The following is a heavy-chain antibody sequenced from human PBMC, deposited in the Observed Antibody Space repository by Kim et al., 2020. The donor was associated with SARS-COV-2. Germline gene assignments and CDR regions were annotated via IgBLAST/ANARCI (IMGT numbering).Heavy chain of an antibody. V-gene: IGHV1-8*01. CDR3: ARDFGFGERLPTHWFDP. J-gene: IGHJ5*02. D-gene: IGHD3-10*01. Sequence: ASVKVSCKASGYTFSNYDINWVRQAPGPGPAWMGWMAPNSGDTGLVQRFQGRVILTPHPSQAPAYLELRNLRFEDTAVYYCARDFGFGERLPTHWFDPWG. CDR2: MAPNSGDT. CDR1: GYTFSNYD.